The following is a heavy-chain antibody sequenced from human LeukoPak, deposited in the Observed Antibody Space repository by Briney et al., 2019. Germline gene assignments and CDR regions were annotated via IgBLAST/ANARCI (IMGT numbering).Heavy chain of an antibody. D-gene: IGHD2-2*02. CDR2: INHSGST. Sequence: KPSETLSLTCAVYGGSFSGYYWSWIRQPPGKGLEWIGEINHSGSTNYNPSLKSRVTISVDTSKNQFSLKLSSVTAADTAVYYCARGLCSSTSCYMGVWYDYWGQGTLVTVSS. CDR3: ARGLCSSTSCYMGVWYDY. CDR1: GGSFSGYY. V-gene: IGHV4-34*01. J-gene: IGHJ4*02.